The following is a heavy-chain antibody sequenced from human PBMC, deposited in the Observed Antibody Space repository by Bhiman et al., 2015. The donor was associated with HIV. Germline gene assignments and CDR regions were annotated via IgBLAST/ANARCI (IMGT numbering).Heavy chain of an antibody. Sequence: QVQLVESGGGVVQPGRSLRLSCAASGFTFSSYGMHWVRQAPGKGLEWVAVISDDGSNKYYADSVKGRFTISRDNSKNTLYLQMNSLRAEDTAVYYCAKGGILFPFDYWGQGTLVTVSS. CDR2: ISDDGSNK. V-gene: IGHV3-30*18. J-gene: IGHJ4*02. CDR1: GFTFSSYG. D-gene: IGHD2-15*01. CDR3: AKGGILFPFDY.